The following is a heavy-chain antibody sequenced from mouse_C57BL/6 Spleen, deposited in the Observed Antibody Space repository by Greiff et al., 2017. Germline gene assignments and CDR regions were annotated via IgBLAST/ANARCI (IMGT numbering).Heavy chain of an antibody. CDR1: GFTFTDYY. J-gene: IGHJ4*01. V-gene: IGHV7-3*01. D-gene: IGHD2-3*01. CDR2: IRNKANGYTT. Sequence: EVMLVESGGGLVQPGGSLSLSCAASGFTFTDYYMSWVRQPPGKALEWLGFIRNKANGYTTEYSASVKGRFTISRDNSQSILYLQMNALRAEDSATYYCARSYDGYYLYAMDDWGQGTSVTVSS. CDR3: ARSYDGYYLYAMDD.